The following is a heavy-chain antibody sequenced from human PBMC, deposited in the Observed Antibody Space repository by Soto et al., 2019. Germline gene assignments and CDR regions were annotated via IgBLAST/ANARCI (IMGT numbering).Heavy chain of an antibody. CDR1: GFTFSSYA. J-gene: IGHJ4*02. CDR2: ISYDGSNK. V-gene: IGHV3-30-3*01. CDR3: ARSLLPAMVASDY. Sequence: GGSLRLSCAASGFTFSSYAMHWVRQAPGKGLEWVAVISYDGSNKYYADSVKGRFTISRDNSKNKLYLQMNSLRAEDTAVYYCARSLLPAMVASDYWGQGTLVTVSS. D-gene: IGHD2-2*01.